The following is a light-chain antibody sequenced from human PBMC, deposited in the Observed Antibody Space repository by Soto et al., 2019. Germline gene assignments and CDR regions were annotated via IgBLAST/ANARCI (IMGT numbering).Light chain of an antibody. CDR1: QSVSSN. CDR3: QQYNNWPPLT. J-gene: IGKJ4*01. CDR2: GVS. Sequence: ERIMTQSPAPLSVSPGESATLSCRASQSVSSNLAWYQQKPGQAPRLLIYGVSTRATGIPARFSGSGSETKFTLTISSLQSEDFAVYYCQQYNNWPPLTFGGGTKVDIK. V-gene: IGKV3-15*01.